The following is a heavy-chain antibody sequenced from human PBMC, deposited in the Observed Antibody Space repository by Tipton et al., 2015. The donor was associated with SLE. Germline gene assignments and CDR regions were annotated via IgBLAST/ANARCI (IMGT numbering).Heavy chain of an antibody. Sequence: SLRLSCTASEFSFQNYDIHWVRQAPGKGLEWVAFLRYDEKNIYYADSVKGRFSISRDNSKSTLYLQMNSLRVEDTAVYYCAKDPGYSYGHGLGYWGQGTLVTVSS. CDR1: EFSFQNYD. V-gene: IGHV3-30*02. D-gene: IGHD5-18*01. CDR2: LRYDEKNI. CDR3: AKDPGYSYGHGLGY. J-gene: IGHJ4*02.